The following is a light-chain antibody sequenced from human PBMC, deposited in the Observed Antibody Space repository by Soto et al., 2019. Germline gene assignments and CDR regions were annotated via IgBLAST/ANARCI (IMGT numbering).Light chain of an antibody. CDR3: SSFTTRSTLV. J-gene: IGLJ2*01. Sequence: QSALTQPASVSGSPGQSITISCTGTSSDVGGYNYVSWYQQHPGKAPKLVIYDVTNRPSGVSNRFSGSKSGNTASLIISGLQAEDEADYYCSSFTTRSTLVFGGGTKVTVL. V-gene: IGLV2-14*01. CDR1: SSDVGGYNY. CDR2: DVT.